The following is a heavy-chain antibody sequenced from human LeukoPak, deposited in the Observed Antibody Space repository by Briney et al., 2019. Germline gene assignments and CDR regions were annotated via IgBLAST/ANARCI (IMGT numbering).Heavy chain of an antibody. CDR2: IYYSGST. J-gene: IGHJ5*02. CDR1: GGSISSSSYY. Sequence: PSETLSLTCTVSGGSISSSSYYWGWIRQPPGKGLEWIGSIYYSGSTYYNPSLKSRVTISVDTSKDQFSLKLSSVTAAGTAVYYCARGYDSSGYYSDYWFDPWGQGTLVTVSS. CDR3: ARGYDSSGYYSDYWFDP. D-gene: IGHD3-22*01. V-gene: IGHV4-39*07.